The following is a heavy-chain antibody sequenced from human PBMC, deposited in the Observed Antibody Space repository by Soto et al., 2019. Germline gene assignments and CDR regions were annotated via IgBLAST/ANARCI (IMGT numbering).Heavy chain of an antibody. CDR2: IYPSGST. V-gene: IGHV4-30-2*01. CDR3: AAGGGLPRYY. CDR1: GGSISSDGYS. Sequence: QLQLQESGSGLVKPSQTLSLTCAISGGSISSDGYSWSWIRQPPGKVLEWIGYIYPSGSTYYNPSIKSRVTISVARSKTQFSMKLSSVTAADTAVYYCAAGGGLPRYYWGQGTLVTVSS. J-gene: IGHJ4*02. D-gene: IGHD5-12*01.